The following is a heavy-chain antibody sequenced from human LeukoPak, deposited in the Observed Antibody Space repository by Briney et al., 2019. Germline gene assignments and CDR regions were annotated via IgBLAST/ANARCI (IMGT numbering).Heavy chain of an antibody. CDR2: INHSGST. CDR1: GGSFSGYY. Sequence: SETLSLTCAVYGGSFSGYYWSWIRQPPGKGLEWIGEINHSGSTNYNPSLKSRVTISVDTSKNQFSLKLSSVTAADTAVYYCAGPGPSGMDVWGQGTTVTVSS. J-gene: IGHJ6*02. V-gene: IGHV4-34*01. CDR3: AGPGPSGMDV.